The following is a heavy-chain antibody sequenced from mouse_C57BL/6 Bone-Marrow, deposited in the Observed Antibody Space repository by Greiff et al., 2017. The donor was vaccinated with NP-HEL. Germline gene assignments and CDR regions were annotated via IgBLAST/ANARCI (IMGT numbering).Heavy chain of an antibody. V-gene: IGHV3-6*01. CDR2: ISYDGSN. Sequence: EVKLVESGPGLVKPSQSLSLTCSVTGYSITSGYYWNWIRQFPGNKLEWMGYISYDGSNNYNPSLKNRISITLDTSKNQFFLKLNSVTTEDTATYYCARYYGHWYFDVWGTGTTVTVSS. CDR1: GYSITSGYY. CDR3: ARYYGHWYFDV. D-gene: IGHD1-1*01. J-gene: IGHJ1*03.